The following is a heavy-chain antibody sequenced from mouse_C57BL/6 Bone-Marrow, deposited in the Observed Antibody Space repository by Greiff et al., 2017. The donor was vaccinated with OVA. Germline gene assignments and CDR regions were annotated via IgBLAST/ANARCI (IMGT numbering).Heavy chain of an antibody. V-gene: IGHV1-82*01. Sequence: VQLQQSGPELVKPGASVKISCKASGYAFSSSWMNWVKQRPGKGLEGIGRIYPGDGDTNYNGKFKGKATLTADKSSSTAYMQLSSLTSEDSAVYFCAREIYGSSLYWYFDVWGTGTTVTVSS. CDR2: IYPGDGDT. D-gene: IGHD1-1*01. CDR3: AREIYGSSLYWYFDV. J-gene: IGHJ1*03. CDR1: GYAFSSSW.